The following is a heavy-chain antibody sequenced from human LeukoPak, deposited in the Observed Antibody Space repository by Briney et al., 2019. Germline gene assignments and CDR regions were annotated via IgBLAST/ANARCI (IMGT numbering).Heavy chain of an antibody. Sequence: SETLSLTCTVSGGSISSYYWSWIRQPPGKGLEWIGYIYYSGSTNYNPSLKSRVTISVDTSKNQCSLKLSSVTAADTAVYYCARPPVAAPTSYFDFWGQGILVTVSS. CDR3: ARPPVAAPTSYFDF. CDR2: IYYSGST. D-gene: IGHD6-25*01. V-gene: IGHV4-59*01. J-gene: IGHJ4*02. CDR1: GGSISSYY.